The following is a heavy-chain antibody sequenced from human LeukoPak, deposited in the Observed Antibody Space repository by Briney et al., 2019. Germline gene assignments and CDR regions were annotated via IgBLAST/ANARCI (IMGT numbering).Heavy chain of an antibody. CDR3: ARAGCTNGVCDFYFDY. V-gene: IGHV1-69*06. Sequence: GASVKVSCKASGGTFSSYAISWVRQAPGQGLEWMGGIIPIFGTANYAQKFKGRFTITADKSTSTAYMELSSLRSEDTAVYYCARAGCTNGVCDFYFDYWGQGTLVTVSS. CDR2: IIPIFGTA. D-gene: IGHD2-8*01. J-gene: IGHJ4*02. CDR1: GGTFSSYA.